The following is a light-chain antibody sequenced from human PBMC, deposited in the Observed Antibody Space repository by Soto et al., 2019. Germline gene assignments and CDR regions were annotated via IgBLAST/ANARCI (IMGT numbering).Light chain of an antibody. Sequence: QMTQSPASLSASVGDRVTITCRASRDISDYLNWYQQKPGKAPKLLIYDASNLETGVPSRFSGSGSGTDFTFTISSLQPEDIATYYCQQYDNLPSWTFGQGTKVEIK. V-gene: IGKV1-33*01. J-gene: IGKJ1*01. CDR3: QQYDNLPSWT. CDR1: RDISDY. CDR2: DAS.